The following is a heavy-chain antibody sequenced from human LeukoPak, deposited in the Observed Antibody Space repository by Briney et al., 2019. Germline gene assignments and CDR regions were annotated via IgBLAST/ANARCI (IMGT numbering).Heavy chain of an antibody. D-gene: IGHD6-13*01. V-gene: IGHV4-4*02. CDR2: IYHSGST. Sequence: SGTLSLTCAVSGGSISSSNWWSWVRQPPGKGLEWIGEIYHSGSTNYNPSLKSRVTISVDKSKNQFSLKLSSVTAADTAVYYCARHSSWYVGHDDYWGQGTLVTVSS. J-gene: IGHJ4*02. CDR1: GGSISSSNW. CDR3: ARHSSWYVGHDDY.